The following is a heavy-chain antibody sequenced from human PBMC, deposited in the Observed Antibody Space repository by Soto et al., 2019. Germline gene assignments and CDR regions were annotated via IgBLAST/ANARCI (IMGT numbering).Heavy chain of an antibody. CDR1: GYTFTNYV. V-gene: IGHV1-3*01. D-gene: IGHD3-22*01. CDR3: VRATYFSDSSGYTRCLDY. J-gene: IGHJ4*02. Sequence: ASVKVSCKTSGYTFTNYVVDWVRQAPGQGLEWMGWINSGNGNTKYSEKFQGRVTITRDTSASTAYMELNSLKTEDTAVYYCVRATYFSDSSGYTRCLDYWGQGTLVTVSS. CDR2: INSGNGNT.